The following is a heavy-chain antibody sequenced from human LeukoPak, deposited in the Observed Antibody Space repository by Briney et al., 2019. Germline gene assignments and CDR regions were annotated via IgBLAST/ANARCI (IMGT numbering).Heavy chain of an antibody. J-gene: IGHJ5*02. V-gene: IGHV4-4*07. D-gene: IGHD3-22*01. Sequence: SETLSLTCTVSGGSISSYYWSWIRQPAGKGLEWIGRINTSGNTNYNPSLKSRVTMSVDTSKNQFSLKLSSVTAADTAVYYCARAGYYYDSSGYYYWFDPWGQGTLVTVSS. CDR2: INTSGNT. CDR3: ARAGYYYDSSGYYYWFDP. CDR1: GGSISSYY.